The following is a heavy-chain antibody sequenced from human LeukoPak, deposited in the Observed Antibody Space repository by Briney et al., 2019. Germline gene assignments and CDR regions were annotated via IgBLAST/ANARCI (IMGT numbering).Heavy chain of an antibody. CDR2: ISAYDGNT. CDR3: ARAAYSSSHFLWYYYYGMDV. J-gene: IGHJ6*02. CDR1: GYTFTSYG. D-gene: IGHD6-13*01. Sequence: ASVKVSCKASGYTFTSYGISWVRQAPGQGLEWMGWISAYDGNTNYAQKLQGRVTMTTDTSTSTAYMELRSLRSEDTAVYYCARAAYSSSHFLWYYYYGMDVWGQGTTVTVSS. V-gene: IGHV1-18*01.